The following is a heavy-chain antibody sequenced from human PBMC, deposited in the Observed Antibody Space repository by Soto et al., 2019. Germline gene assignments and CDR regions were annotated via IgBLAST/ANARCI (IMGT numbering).Heavy chain of an antibody. Sequence: QVQLQESGPGLVKPSETLSLTCTVSGGSISIYYWSWIRQPPGKGLEWIGSVYYGGSTNYNPSLKSRLTISIDTSKNLFSLELTSVTAADTAVYYCARQAYDDYVGWFDPWGQGTLVTVSS. CDR1: GGSISIYY. V-gene: IGHV4-59*08. D-gene: IGHD4-17*01. J-gene: IGHJ5*02. CDR2: VYYGGST. CDR3: ARQAYDDYVGWFDP.